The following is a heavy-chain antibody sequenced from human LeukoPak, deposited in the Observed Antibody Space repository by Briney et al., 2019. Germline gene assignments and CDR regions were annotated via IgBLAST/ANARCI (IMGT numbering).Heavy chain of an antibody. CDR2: ISGSGGST. J-gene: IGHJ4*02. V-gene: IGHV3-23*01. Sequence: PGGSLRLSCAAAGFTFSSYAMSWVRQAPGKGLEWISAISGSGGSTYYADSVKGRFTISRDNSKNTLYLQMNSLRAEDTAVYYCAKGSDFWSGYYDYWGQGTLVTVSS. D-gene: IGHD3-3*01. CDR3: AKGSDFWSGYYDY. CDR1: GFTFSSYA.